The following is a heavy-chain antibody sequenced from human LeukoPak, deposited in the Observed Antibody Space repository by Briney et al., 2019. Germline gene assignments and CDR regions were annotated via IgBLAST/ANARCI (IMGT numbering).Heavy chain of an antibody. D-gene: IGHD1-26*01. CDR2: IYPGDSDT. Sequence: GESLKISCKGSGYSFTSYWIGWVRQMPGKGLEWMGIIYPGDSDTRYSPSFQGQVTISADKSISTAYLQWSSLKASDTAMYYCARHGSGSYYPPDYYYMDVWGKGTTVTVS. J-gene: IGHJ6*03. CDR3: ARHGSGSYYPPDYYYMDV. CDR1: GYSFTSYW. V-gene: IGHV5-51*01.